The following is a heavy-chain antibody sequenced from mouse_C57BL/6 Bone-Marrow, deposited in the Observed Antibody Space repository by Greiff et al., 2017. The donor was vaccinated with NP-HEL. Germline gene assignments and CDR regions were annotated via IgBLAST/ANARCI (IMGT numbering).Heavy chain of an antibody. D-gene: IGHD2-4*01. Sequence: EVMLVESEGGLVQPGSSMKLSCTASGFTFSDYYMAWVRQVPEKGLEWVANINYDGSSTYYLDSLKSRFIISRDNAKNILYLQMSSLKSEDTATYYCARVGDYDGGAWFAYWGQGTLVTVSA. J-gene: IGHJ3*01. V-gene: IGHV5-16*01. CDR3: ARVGDYDGGAWFAY. CDR1: GFTFSDYY. CDR2: INYDGSST.